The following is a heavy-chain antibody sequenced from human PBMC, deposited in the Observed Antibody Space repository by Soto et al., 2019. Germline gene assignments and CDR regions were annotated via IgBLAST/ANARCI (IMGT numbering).Heavy chain of an antibody. CDR2: ISAYNGNT. J-gene: IGHJ6*02. D-gene: IGHD2-8*01. V-gene: IGHV1-18*01. Sequence: QVQLVQSGAEVKKPGASVKVSCKASGYTFTSYGISWVRQAPGQGLEWMGWISAYNGNTNYAQKLQGRVTMTTDTPTRTAYKELTSLRSDGTAVSYCATGGKYCTNGAGSFYGTDVWGQGTTVTVSS. CDR1: GYTFTSYG. CDR3: ATGGKYCTNGAGSFYGTDV.